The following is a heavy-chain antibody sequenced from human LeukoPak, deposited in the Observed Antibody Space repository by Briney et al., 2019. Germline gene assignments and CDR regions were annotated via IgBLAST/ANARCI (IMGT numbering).Heavy chain of an antibody. CDR3: ARGCRGSGSYYFDY. Sequence: SETLSLTCAVYGGSFSGYYWSWLRQPPGKGREWIGEINHSGSTNYNPSLKSRVTISVDTSKNQFSLKLSSVTAADTAVYYCARGCRGSGSYYFDYWGQGTLVTVSS. V-gene: IGHV4-34*01. CDR2: INHSGST. J-gene: IGHJ4*02. D-gene: IGHD3-10*01. CDR1: GGSFSGYY.